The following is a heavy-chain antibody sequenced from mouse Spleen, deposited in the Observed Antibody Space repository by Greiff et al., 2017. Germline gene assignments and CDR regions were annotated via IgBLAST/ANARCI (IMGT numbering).Heavy chain of an antibody. CDR1: GFTFSDYY. CDR3: ARRLTGTGSYFDY. J-gene: IGHJ2*01. V-gene: IGHV5-16*02. D-gene: IGHD4-1*01. CDR2: INYDGSST. Sequence: EVMLVESEGGLVQPGSSMKLSCTASGFTFSDYYMAWVRQVPEKGLEWVANINYDGSSTYYLDSLKSRFIISRDNAKNILYLQMSSLKSEDTATYYCARRLTGTGSYFDYWGQGTTLTVSS.